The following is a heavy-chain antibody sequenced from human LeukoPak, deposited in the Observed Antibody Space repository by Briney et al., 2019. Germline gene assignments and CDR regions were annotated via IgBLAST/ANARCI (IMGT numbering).Heavy chain of an antibody. CDR3: ARARIAARTYYFDY. D-gene: IGHD6-6*01. Sequence: GGSLRLSCAASGFTFSSYWMSWVRQAPGKGLEWVANIKQDGSEKYYVDSVKGRFTISRDNAKNTLYLQMNSLRAEDTAVYYCARARIAARTYYFDYWGQGTLVTVSS. CDR1: GFTFSSYW. CDR2: IKQDGSEK. V-gene: IGHV3-7*01. J-gene: IGHJ4*02.